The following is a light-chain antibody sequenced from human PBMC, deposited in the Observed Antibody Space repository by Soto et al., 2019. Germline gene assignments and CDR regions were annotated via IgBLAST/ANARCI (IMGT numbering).Light chain of an antibody. V-gene: IGLV2-18*02. Sequence: QSALTQPPSVSGSPGQSVTISCTGTSSDVGSYNRVSWFQQPPGTAPKLLIYLVSNRPSGVPDRFSGSKSGNTASLTISGLQAEDEADYYCCSYTTSSTYVFGTGTKLTV. CDR2: LVS. CDR1: SSDVGSYNR. J-gene: IGLJ1*01. CDR3: CSYTTSSTYV.